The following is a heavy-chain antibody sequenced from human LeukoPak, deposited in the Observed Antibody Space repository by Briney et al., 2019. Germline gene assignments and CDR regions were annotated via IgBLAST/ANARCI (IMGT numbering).Heavy chain of an antibody. CDR1: GGSISSSNW. CDR2: IYYSGST. V-gene: IGHV4-4*02. D-gene: IGHD5-24*01. J-gene: IGHJ4*02. Sequence: SGTLSLTSAVSGGSISSSNWWSWVRQPPGKGLEWIGSIYYSGSTYYNPSLKSRVTISVDTSKNQFSLKLSSVTAADTAVYYCARLQYDYGASWGQGTLVTVSS. CDR3: ARLQYDYGAS.